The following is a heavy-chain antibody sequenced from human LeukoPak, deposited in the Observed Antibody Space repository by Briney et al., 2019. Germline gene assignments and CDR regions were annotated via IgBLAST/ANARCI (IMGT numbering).Heavy chain of an antibody. J-gene: IGHJ4*02. Sequence: SETLSLHCTVSGGSISGYYWSWIRPPPGKGLEWIGDIFYTGSTSYNPSLHSRLTISVDTSNNQFSLKLTSVTAADTAVYYCARHYSSGWDLDYWGQGTLVTVSS. CDR2: IFYTGST. V-gene: IGHV4-59*08. D-gene: IGHD6-19*01. CDR1: GGSISGYY. CDR3: ARHYSSGWDLDY.